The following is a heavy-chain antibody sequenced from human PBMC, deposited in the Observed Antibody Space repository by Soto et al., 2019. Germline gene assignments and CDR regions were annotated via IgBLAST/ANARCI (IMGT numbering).Heavy chain of an antibody. J-gene: IGHJ5*02. Sequence: GESLKISCAASGFTFSSYAMHWVRQAPGKGLEWVAVISYDGSNKYYADSVKGRFTISRDNSKNTLYLQMNSLRAEDTAVYYCARDGQSGKIVVVTANWFDPWGQGTLVTVSS. CDR3: ARDGQSGKIVVVTANWFDP. CDR1: GFTFSSYA. V-gene: IGHV3-30-3*01. CDR2: ISYDGSNK. D-gene: IGHD2-21*02.